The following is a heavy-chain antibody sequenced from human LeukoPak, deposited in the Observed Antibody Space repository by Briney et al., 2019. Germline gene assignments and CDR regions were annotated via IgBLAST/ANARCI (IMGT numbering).Heavy chain of an antibody. D-gene: IGHD2-2*01. V-gene: IGHV3-30-3*01. CDR3: ARDAYCSSTSCYENWFDP. CDR2: ISYDGSNK. CDR1: GFTFSSYA. J-gene: IGHJ5*02. Sequence: PGGSLRLSCAASGFTFSSYAMHWVRQAPGKGLEWVAVISYDGSNKYYAGSVKGRFTISRDNSKNTLYLQMNSLRAEDTAVYYCARDAYCSSTSCYENWFDPWGQGTLVTVSS.